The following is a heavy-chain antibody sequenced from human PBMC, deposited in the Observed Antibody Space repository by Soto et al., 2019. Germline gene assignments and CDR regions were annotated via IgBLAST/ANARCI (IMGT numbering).Heavy chain of an antibody. Sequence: QVQLQESGPGLVKPSQTLSLTCTVSGGSISRSGYFWSWIRQHPGKGLEWIGYIYDSGSTYYNPSLKSRVSLSVYTSKNQFSLNLTSVTAADTAMYYCARSSRSYFDYWGQGTLVTVSS. CDR1: GGSISRSGYF. CDR3: ARSSRSYFDY. V-gene: IGHV4-31*03. CDR2: IYDSGST. J-gene: IGHJ4*02.